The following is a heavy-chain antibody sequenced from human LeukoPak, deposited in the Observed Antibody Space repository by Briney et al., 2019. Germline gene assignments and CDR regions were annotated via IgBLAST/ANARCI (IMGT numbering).Heavy chain of an antibody. D-gene: IGHD6-13*01. CDR2: ISGSGGST. CDR3: ARGLDGSSWYYFDY. J-gene: IGHJ4*02. Sequence: GGSLRLSCAASGFTFSSYAMSWVRQAPGKGLEWVSAISGSGGSTYYADSVKGRFTISRDNSKNTLYLQMNSLRAEDTAVYYCARGLDGSSWYYFDYWGQGTLVTVSS. CDR1: GFTFSSYA. V-gene: IGHV3-23*01.